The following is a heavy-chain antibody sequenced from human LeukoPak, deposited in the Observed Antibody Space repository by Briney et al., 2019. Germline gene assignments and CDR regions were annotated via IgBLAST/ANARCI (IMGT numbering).Heavy chain of an antibody. J-gene: IGHJ4*02. Sequence: ASVKVSCKASGYTFIAYYMHWVRQAPGQGLEYMGWINPNTGGINYAQKFQGRVTMTRDTSISTAHMELSRLRSDDTAVYYCASFPFGELLTWGQGTLVTVSS. D-gene: IGHD3-10*01. CDR1: GYTFIAYY. V-gene: IGHV1-2*02. CDR2: INPNTGGI. CDR3: ASFPFGELLT.